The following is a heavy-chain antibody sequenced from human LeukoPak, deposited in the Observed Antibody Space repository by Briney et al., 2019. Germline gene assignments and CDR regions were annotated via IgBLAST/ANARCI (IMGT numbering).Heavy chain of an antibody. CDR3: ARGEDYYDSSGYHPLGY. CDR1: GFTFSSYS. CDR2: ISSSSSYI. D-gene: IGHD3-22*01. Sequence: PGGSLRLSCAASGFTFSSYSMNWVRQAPGKGLEWVSSISSSSSYIYYADSVKGRFTISRDNAKNSLYLQKNSLRAEDTAVYYCARGEDYYDSSGYHPLGYWGQGTLVTVSS. V-gene: IGHV3-21*01. J-gene: IGHJ4*02.